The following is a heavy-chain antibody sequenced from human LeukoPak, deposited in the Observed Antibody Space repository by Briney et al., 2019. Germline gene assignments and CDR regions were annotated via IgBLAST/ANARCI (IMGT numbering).Heavy chain of an antibody. CDR3: ARGSPVVPAATPHFFDS. J-gene: IGHJ4*02. V-gene: IGHV1-2*06. CDR1: GGTFTGYY. CDR2: INPNSGGT. D-gene: IGHD2-2*01. Sequence: ASVKVSCKASGGTFTGYYMQWVRQAPGQGLEWMGRINPNSGGTNYAQKFQGRVTMTRDTSISTAYMELSRLRSDDTAVYYCARGSPVVPAATPHFFDSWGQGTLVTVSS.